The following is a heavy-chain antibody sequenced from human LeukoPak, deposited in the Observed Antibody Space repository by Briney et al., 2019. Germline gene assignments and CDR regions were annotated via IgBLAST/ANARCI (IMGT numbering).Heavy chain of an antibody. Sequence: ASVKVSCKASGYTFTSYGISWVRQAPGQGLEWMGWTSAYNGNTNYAQKRQGRVTMTTDTSTSTAYMELRSLRSDDTAVYYCARDRKQLVRSYYYYYYMDVWGKGTTVTVSS. J-gene: IGHJ6*03. CDR2: TSAYNGNT. V-gene: IGHV1-18*01. D-gene: IGHD6-6*01. CDR1: GYTFTSYG. CDR3: ARDRKQLVRSYYYYYYMDV.